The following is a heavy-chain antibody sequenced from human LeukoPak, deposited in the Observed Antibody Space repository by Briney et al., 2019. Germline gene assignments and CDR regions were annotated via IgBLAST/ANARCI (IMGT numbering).Heavy chain of an antibody. CDR3: ARDYSSIAASLGFDP. Sequence: GASVKVSCKASGYTFTGYYRHCVRQAPGQGLEWMGWINPNSGGTNYAQKFQGRVTMTRDTSISTVYMELSRLRSDDTAVYYCARDYSSIAASLGFDPWGQGTLVTVSS. V-gene: IGHV1-2*02. J-gene: IGHJ5*02. CDR1: GYTFTGYY. CDR2: INPNSGGT. D-gene: IGHD6-6*01.